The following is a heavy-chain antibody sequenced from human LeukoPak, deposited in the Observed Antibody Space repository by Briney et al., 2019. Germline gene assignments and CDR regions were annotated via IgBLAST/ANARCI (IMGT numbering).Heavy chain of an antibody. J-gene: IGHJ4*02. CDR3: AREKGFGDPPGY. D-gene: IGHD3-10*01. CDR1: GFTFSSYW. Sequence: QPGRSLRLSCAASGFTFSSYWMTWVRRAPGKGLEWVANIKQDGSEKYYVDSVKGRFTISRDNAKNSLYLQMNSLRAEDTAVYYCAREKGFGDPPGYWGQGTLVTVSS. CDR2: IKQDGSEK. V-gene: IGHV3-7*01.